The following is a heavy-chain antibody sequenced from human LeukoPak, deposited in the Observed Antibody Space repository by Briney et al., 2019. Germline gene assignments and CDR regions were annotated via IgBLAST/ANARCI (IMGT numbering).Heavy chain of an antibody. J-gene: IGHJ6*02. V-gene: IGHV3-21*01. CDR3: ARLTGYSSGWYTNYYYYGMDV. CDR1: GFTFSAHS. Sequence: PGGSLRLPCAVSGFTFSAHSMNWVRQAPGKGLEWVSSISRGSSYIYYADSVKGRFTVSRDNAKNSLYLQMNSLRAEDTAVYYCARLTGYSSGWYTNYYYYGMDVWGQGTTVTVSS. CDR2: ISRGSSYI. D-gene: IGHD6-19*01.